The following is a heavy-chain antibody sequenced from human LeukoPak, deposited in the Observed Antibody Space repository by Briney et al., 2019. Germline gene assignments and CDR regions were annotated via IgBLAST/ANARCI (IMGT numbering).Heavy chain of an antibody. V-gene: IGHV3-30-3*01. CDR2: ISDDETYK. CDR3: AKAGMTRFDY. J-gene: IGHJ4*02. CDR1: GFTFNSYS. D-gene: IGHD1-20*01. Sequence: GRSLRLSCAASGFTFNSYSMHWVRQAPGKGLGWVTAISDDETYKFYADSVKGRFTISRDNSKNTLYLQMNSLRVEDTAVYYFAKAGMTRFDYWRRGIMVTVSS.